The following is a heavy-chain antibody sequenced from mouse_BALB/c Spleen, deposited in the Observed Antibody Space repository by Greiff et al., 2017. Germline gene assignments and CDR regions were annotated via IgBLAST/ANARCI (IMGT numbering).Heavy chain of an antibody. CDR3: ARGGLDGNYFDY. CDR2: ISYSGST. D-gene: IGHD2-1*01. Sequence: EVQLKESGPSLVKPSQTLSLTCSVTGDSITSGYWNWIRKFPGNKLEYMGYISYSGSTYYNPSLKSRISITRDTSKNQYYLQLNSVTTEDTATYYCARGGLDGNYFDYWGQGTTLTVSS. V-gene: IGHV3-8*02. CDR1: GDSITSGY. J-gene: IGHJ2*01.